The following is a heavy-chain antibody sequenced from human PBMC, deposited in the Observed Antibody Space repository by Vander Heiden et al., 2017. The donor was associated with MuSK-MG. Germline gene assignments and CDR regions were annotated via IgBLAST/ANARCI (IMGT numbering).Heavy chain of an antibody. V-gene: IGHV1-46*03. CDR1: GYTFTSYY. J-gene: IGHJ4*02. CDR2: INPSGGST. CDR3: ARVTVSRFAFDY. D-gene: IGHD3-10*01. Sequence: QVQLVQSGAEVKKPGASVKASCQASGYTFTSYYMHWGQQAPGQGLEWMGIINPSGGSTSCAQKCQGRVTMTRDTSTSTVCMELSSLGSEDTAVYYCARVTVSRFAFDYWGQGTLVTVSS.